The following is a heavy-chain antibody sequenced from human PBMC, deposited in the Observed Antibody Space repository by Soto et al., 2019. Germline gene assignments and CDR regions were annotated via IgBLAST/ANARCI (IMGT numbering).Heavy chain of an antibody. CDR3: ARDRSAPPDNVVVAAAIPPAYFDY. V-gene: IGHV3-48*01. J-gene: IGHJ4*02. CDR2: ISSSSSTI. CDR1: GFTFSTYS. D-gene: IGHD2-15*01. Sequence: EVQLVESGGGLVQPGGSLRLSCAASGFTFSTYSMNWVRQAPGKGLEWVSYISSSSSTIYYADSVKGRFTISRDNAKTTLYPEMNSLRAEDTAVYYCARDRSAPPDNVVVAAAIPPAYFDYWGQGTLVTVSS.